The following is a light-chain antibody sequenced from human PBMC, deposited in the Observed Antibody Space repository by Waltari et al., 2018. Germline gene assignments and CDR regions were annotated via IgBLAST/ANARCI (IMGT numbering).Light chain of an antibody. CDR2: KVS. CDR1: ESISSW. CDR3: QQYNSYEWT. J-gene: IGKJ1*01. V-gene: IGKV1-5*03. Sequence: DIQMTQSPSTLSAYVGDRVTLTCRASESISSWLAWYQQKPGEAPKLLIYKVSNLESGVPSRFSGRGSGTEFTLTISSLQPDDLATYYCQQYNSYEWTFGQGTKVEIK.